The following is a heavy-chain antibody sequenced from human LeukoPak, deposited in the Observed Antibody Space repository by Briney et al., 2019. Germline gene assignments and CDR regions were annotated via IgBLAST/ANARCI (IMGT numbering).Heavy chain of an antibody. CDR2: IYYSGST. CDR1: GGSISSYY. J-gene: IGHJ4*02. CDR3: ARATIYDFWSGYYVLGYFDY. V-gene: IGHV4-59*01. D-gene: IGHD3-3*01. Sequence: PSETLSLTCTVSGGSISSYYWSCIQHPPGKGLEWIWYIYYSGSTNYNPSLTRRVTISVDTSKNQFSLMLSSVTAADTAVYYCARATIYDFWSGYYVLGYFDYWGQGTLVTVSS.